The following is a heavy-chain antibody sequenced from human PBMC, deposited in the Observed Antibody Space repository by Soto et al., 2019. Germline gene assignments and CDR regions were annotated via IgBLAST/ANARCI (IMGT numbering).Heavy chain of an antibody. J-gene: IGHJ4*02. CDR1: GYTFTSYA. Sequence: ASVKVSCKGSGYTFTSYAMHWVRQAPGQRLEWMGWINAGNGNTKYSQKFQGRVTITRDTSASTAYMELSSLRSEDTAVYYCARPGAGSYAEGEFDYWGQGTLVTVSS. CDR3: ARPGAGSYAEGEFDY. D-gene: IGHD1-26*01. V-gene: IGHV1-3*01. CDR2: INAGNGNT.